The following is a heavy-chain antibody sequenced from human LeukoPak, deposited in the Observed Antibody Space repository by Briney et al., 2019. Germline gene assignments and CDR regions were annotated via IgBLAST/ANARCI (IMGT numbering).Heavy chain of an antibody. D-gene: IGHD3-16*02. CDR2: IYYSGST. CDR1: GGSISSYY. J-gene: IGHJ4*02. CDR3: ARYVWGSYPTFEDY. V-gene: IGHV4-59*01. Sequence: PSETLSLTCTVSGGSISSYYWSWIRQPPGKGLEWIGYIYYSGSTNYNPSLKSRVTISVDTSKNQFSLKLISVTAADTAVYYCARYVWGSYPTFEDYWGQGTLVTVSS.